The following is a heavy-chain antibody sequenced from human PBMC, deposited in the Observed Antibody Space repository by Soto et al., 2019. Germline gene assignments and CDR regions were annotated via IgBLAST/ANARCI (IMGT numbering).Heavy chain of an antibody. CDR2: IYYSGST. V-gene: IGHV4-39*01. CDR1: GGCISSSSYY. Sequence: PSETLSLTCTVSGGCISSSSYYWGWIRQPPGKGLEWIGSIYYSGSTYYNPSLKSRVTISVDTSKNQFSLKLSSVTAADTAVYYCARALQPVIITLGYWGQGTLVTVSS. J-gene: IGHJ4*02. D-gene: IGHD3-22*01. CDR3: ARALQPVIITLGY.